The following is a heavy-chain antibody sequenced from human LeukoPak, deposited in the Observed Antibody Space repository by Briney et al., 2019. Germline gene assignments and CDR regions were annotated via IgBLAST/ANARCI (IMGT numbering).Heavy chain of an antibody. CDR2: IWYDGSNK. CDR3: VRDGYSYGGVDYYYYGMDV. D-gene: IGHD5-18*01. J-gene: IGHJ6*02. CDR1: GFTFSSYG. V-gene: IGHV3-33*01. Sequence: PGGSLRLSCAASGFTFSSYGMHWVRQAPGKGLEWVAVIWYDGSNKYYADSVKGRFTISRDNSKNTLYLQMNSLRAEDTAMYYCVRDGYSYGGVDYYYYGMDVWGLGTTVTVSS.